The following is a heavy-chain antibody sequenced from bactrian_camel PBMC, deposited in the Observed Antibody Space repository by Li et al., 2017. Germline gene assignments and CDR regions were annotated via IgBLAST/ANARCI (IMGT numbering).Heavy chain of an antibody. Sequence: QLVESGGGSVQPGGSLRLSCAASGFTFSRSAMNWVRQAPGQRVEWVSCMESGSGGRTYYADSVKGRFSISKDNAKNTLYLQMDSLKPEDAGMYYCAADLECVRPLAWVVGSADDFEYWGQGTQVTVS. CDR2: MESGSGGRT. V-gene: IGHV3S31*01. CDR3: AADLECVRPLAWVVGSADDFEY. CDR1: GFTFSRSA. J-gene: IGHJ4*01. D-gene: IGHD1*01.